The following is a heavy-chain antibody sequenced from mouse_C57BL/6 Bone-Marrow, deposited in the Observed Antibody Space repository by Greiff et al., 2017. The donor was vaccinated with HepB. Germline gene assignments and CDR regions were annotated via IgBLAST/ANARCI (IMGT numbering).Heavy chain of an antibody. CDR3: AIAAGYYGSSSHWYFDV. J-gene: IGHJ1*03. V-gene: IGHV1-74*01. D-gene: IGHD1-1*01. CDR2: IHPSDSDT. CDR1: GYTFTSYW. Sequence: QVQLQQPGAELVKPGASVKLSCKPSGYTFTSYWMHWVKQRPGQGLEWIGRIHPSDSDTNYNQKFKGKATLTVDKSSSTAYMQLSSLKSEDSAVYYCAIAAGYYGSSSHWYFDVWGKGTTVTVSS.